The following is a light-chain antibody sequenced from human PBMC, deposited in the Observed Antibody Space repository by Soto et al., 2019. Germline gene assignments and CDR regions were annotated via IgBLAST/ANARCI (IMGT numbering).Light chain of an antibody. V-gene: IGKV3-20*01. CDR1: QTVSSGH. J-gene: IGKJ2*01. CDR3: QQYVSSPYT. CDR2: GAT. Sequence: EVVLTQSPATLSLSPGERATLSCRASQTVSSGHLAWYQQKPGQAPRLLISGATSRATGIPDRFSGSGSGTDFTLTISRLEPEDFAVYYCQQYVSSPYTFGQGTKLEIK.